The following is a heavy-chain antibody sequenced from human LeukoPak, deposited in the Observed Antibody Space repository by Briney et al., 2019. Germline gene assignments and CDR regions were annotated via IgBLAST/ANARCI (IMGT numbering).Heavy chain of an antibody. CDR2: INPNSGGT. D-gene: IGHD3-3*01. Sequence: ASVKVSCKASGYTFTGYYMHWVRQAPGQGLEWMGRINPNSGGTNYAQKSQGRVTMTRDTSISTAYMELSRLRSDDTAVYYCARAFNYDFWSGYKENWFDPWGQGTLVTVSS. CDR3: ARAFNYDFWSGYKENWFDP. J-gene: IGHJ5*02. V-gene: IGHV1-2*06. CDR1: GYTFTGYY.